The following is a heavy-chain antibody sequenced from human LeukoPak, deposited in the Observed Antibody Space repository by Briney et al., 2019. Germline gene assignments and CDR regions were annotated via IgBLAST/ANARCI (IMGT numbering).Heavy chain of an antibody. CDR2: ISGSGGST. CDR1: GYSISSGYY. J-gene: IGHJ4*02. Sequence: PSETLSLTCTVSGYSISSGYYWGWIRQPPGKGLEWVSAISGSGGSTYYADSVKGRFTISRDNSKNTLYLQMNSLRAEDTAVYYCAKVHWNPYWGQGTLVTVSS. CDR3: AKVHWNPY. V-gene: IGHV3-23*01. D-gene: IGHD1-1*01.